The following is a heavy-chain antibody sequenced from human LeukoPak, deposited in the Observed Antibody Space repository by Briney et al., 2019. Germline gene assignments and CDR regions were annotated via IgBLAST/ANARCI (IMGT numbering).Heavy chain of an antibody. CDR3: ARGVAAARYDAFDI. CDR1: GFTLSSYS. Sequence: PGGSLRPSCAASGFTLSSYSMNWVRQAPGKGLEWVSPFSSSSSHIYYADSVKGRFTISRDNAKDSLYLQMSSLRAEDTAVYYCARGVAAARYDAFDIWGQGTMVTVSS. D-gene: IGHD6-13*01. CDR2: FSSSSSHI. J-gene: IGHJ3*02. V-gene: IGHV3-21*01.